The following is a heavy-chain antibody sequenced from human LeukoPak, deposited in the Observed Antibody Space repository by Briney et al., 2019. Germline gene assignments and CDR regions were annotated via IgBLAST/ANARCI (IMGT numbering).Heavy chain of an antibody. Sequence: SVKVSCKASGGTFSSYAISWVRQAPGQGLEWMGRIIPILGTANYAQKFQGRVTITTDESTSTAYMELSSLRSEDTAVYYCARLDAFDIWGQGTMVTVSS. CDR3: ARLDAFDI. J-gene: IGHJ3*02. V-gene: IGHV1-69*05. CDR1: GGTFSSYA. CDR2: IIPILGTA.